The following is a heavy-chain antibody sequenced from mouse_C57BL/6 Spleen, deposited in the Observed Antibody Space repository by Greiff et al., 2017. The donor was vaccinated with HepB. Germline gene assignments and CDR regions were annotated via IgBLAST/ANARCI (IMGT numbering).Heavy chain of an antibody. Sequence: EVQLQQPGAELVMPGASVKLSCKASGYTFTDYNMHWVKQSHGKSLEWIGYINPNNGGTSYNQKFKGKATLTVNKSSSTAYMELRSLTSEDSAVYYCARGHWYFDVWGTGTTVTVSS. CDR2: INPNNGGT. J-gene: IGHJ1*03. CDR3: ARGHWYFDV. V-gene: IGHV1-22*01. CDR1: GYTFTDYN.